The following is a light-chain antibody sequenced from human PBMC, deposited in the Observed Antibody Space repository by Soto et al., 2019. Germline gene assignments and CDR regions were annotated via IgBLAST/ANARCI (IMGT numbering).Light chain of an antibody. J-gene: IGKJ3*01. CDR1: QSVSSSY. CDR2: GAS. Sequence: EIVLTQSPGTLSLSPGERATLSCRASQSVSSSYLAWYQQKPGQAPRLLIYGASSSATGIPDRFSGSGSGTDFTLTISRLEPEDFAVYYCQQYGSSPRNTFGPGTKVDIK. V-gene: IGKV3-20*01. CDR3: QQYGSSPRNT.